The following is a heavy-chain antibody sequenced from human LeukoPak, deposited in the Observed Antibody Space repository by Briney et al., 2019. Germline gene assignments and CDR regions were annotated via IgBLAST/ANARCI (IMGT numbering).Heavy chain of an antibody. CDR3: TKLPFVRAVAGTDLGDY. J-gene: IGHJ4*02. V-gene: IGHV3-30*18. CDR1: GFSFSSYG. CDR2: ISYDGTNK. D-gene: IGHD6-13*01. Sequence: GRSLRLSCAASGFSFSSYGMHWVRQAPGKGLEGGAAISYDGTNKYYTDSVKGRFTISRDNSKNTLYLEMNSLRAEDTAVYCCTKLPFVRAVAGTDLGDYWGQGTLVTVSS.